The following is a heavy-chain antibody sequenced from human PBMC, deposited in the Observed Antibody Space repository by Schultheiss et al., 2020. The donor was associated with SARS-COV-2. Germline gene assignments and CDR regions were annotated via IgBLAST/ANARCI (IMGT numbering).Heavy chain of an antibody. Sequence: GESLKISCAASGFTVSSSYMTWVRQAPGKGLEWVSFVSGDSRYMYYADSVKGRFTISRDNAKNSLYLQMNRLRVEDTAVYSCARETGVRIDYWGQGTLVTVSS. CDR2: VSGDSRYM. V-gene: IGHV3-21*01. J-gene: IGHJ4*02. D-gene: IGHD3-16*02. CDR3: ARETGVRIDY. CDR1: GFTVSSSY.